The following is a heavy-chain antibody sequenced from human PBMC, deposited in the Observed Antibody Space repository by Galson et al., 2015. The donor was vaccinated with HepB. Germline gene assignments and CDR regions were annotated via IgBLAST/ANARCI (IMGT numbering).Heavy chain of an antibody. Sequence: SVKVSCKASGHTLTSFGISWVRQAPGQGLEWMGWISASNGNTHYAQTFQGRVTITGDSSASTAYMELSSLTSEDTATYYCARAPRISFGELMQPLTKWGLGTLVTVSS. CDR3: ARAPRISFGELMQPLTK. CDR2: ISASNGNT. J-gene: IGHJ4*02. CDR1: GHTLTSFG. D-gene: IGHD3-10*01. V-gene: IGHV1-18*01.